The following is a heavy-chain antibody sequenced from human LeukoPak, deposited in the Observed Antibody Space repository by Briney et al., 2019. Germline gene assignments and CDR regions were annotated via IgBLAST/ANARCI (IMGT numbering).Heavy chain of an antibody. CDR3: ARVSGPHYYYYYMDV. J-gene: IGHJ6*03. V-gene: IGHV3-33*01. CDR2: IWYDGSNK. CDR1: GFTFSSYG. Sequence: GRSLRLSCAASGFTFSSYGMHWVRQAPGKGLEWVAVIWYDGSNKYYADSVKGRFTISRDNSKNTLYLQMNSLRAEDTAVYYCARVSGPHYYYYYMDVWGKGTTVTASS. D-gene: IGHD3-10*01.